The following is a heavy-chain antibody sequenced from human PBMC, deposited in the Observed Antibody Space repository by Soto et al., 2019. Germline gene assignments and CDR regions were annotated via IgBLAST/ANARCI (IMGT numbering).Heavy chain of an antibody. CDR3: ARIVVIPAAPDYYNYYGVDV. D-gene: IGHD2-2*01. V-gene: IGHV4-39*01. CDR2: MYYSGST. CDR1: GDSIISSNYY. Sequence: PSETLSLTCTVSGDSIISSNYYWAWIRPSPGKGLEWIGNMYYSGSTYYNLSLKSRVTMSVDTSKNQLSLKISSVTAADTSVYYCARIVVIPAAPDYYNYYGVDVWGQGTTVTVSS. J-gene: IGHJ6*02.